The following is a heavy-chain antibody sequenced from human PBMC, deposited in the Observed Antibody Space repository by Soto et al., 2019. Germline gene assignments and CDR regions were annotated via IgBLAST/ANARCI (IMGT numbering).Heavy chain of an antibody. J-gene: IGHJ6*02. CDR1: GGTFSSYA. CDR3: ARTYYYDSSGYYHGMDV. CDR2: IIPIFGTA. D-gene: IGHD3-22*01. Sequence: QVQLEQSGAEVKKPGSSVKVSCKASGGTFSSYAISWVRQAPGQGLEWMGGIIPIFGTANYAQKFQGRVTITADESTSTAYMELSSLRSEDTAVYYCARTYYYDSSGYYHGMDVWGQGTTVTVSS. V-gene: IGHV1-69*12.